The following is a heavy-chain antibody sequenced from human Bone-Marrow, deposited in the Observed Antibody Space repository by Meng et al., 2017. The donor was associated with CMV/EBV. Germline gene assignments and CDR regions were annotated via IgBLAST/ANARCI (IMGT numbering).Heavy chain of an antibody. CDR1: GFTFSSFT. J-gene: IGHJ3*02. CDR3: ARYSLPPAFDM. Sequence: GGSLRLSCAASGFTFSSFTMNWVRQAPGRGLEWVSSISGTSSYIYYADSVKGRFTISRDNAKNSLYLQMNSLRVEDTAVYYCARYSLPPAFDMWGQRTIVTVSS. CDR2: ISGTSSYI. V-gene: IGHV3-21*01. D-gene: IGHD4-11*01.